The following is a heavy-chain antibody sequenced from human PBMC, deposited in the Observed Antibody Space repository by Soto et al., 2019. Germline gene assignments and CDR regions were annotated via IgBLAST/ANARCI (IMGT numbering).Heavy chain of an antibody. D-gene: IGHD3-9*01. V-gene: IGHV3-23*01. CDR1: GFTFSSYA. CDR2: ISGSGGST. J-gene: IGHJ4*02. CDR3: AKGLYDILTGYARGMPVDY. Sequence: EVQLLESGGGLVQPGGSLRLSCAASGFTFSSYAMSWVRQAPGKGLEWVSAISGSGGSTYYADSVKGRFTISRDNSKNTLYLQMNSLRPEDTAVYYCAKGLYDILTGYARGMPVDYWGQGTLVTVSS.